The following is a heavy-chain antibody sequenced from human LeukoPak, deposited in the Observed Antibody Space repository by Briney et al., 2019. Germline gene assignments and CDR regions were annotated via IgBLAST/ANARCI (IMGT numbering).Heavy chain of an antibody. D-gene: IGHD6-19*01. CDR1: GYTFTSYG. J-gene: IGHJ4*02. CDR2: INPNSGGT. V-gene: IGHV1-2*02. CDR3: ARGSSSSGWYDY. Sequence: ASVKVSCKASGYTFTSYGISWVRQAPGQGLEWMGWINPNSGGTNYAQKFQGRVTMTRDTSISTAHMELSRLTSDDAAVYYCARGSSSSGWYDYWGQGTLVTVSS.